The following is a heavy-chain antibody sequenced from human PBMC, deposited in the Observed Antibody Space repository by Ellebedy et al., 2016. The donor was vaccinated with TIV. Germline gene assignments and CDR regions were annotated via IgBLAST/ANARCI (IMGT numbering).Heavy chain of an antibody. CDR1: GFTFSRFW. J-gene: IGHJ1*01. V-gene: IGHV3-11*01. Sequence: GESLKISCAASGFTFSRFWMAWIRQSPGKGLEWVSYISISGTTVYYADSVKGRFTISRDNAKNSLYLQMNSLRADDTAIYYCARDLYYGSGKIASSWGQGTLVTVSS. CDR2: ISISGTTV. CDR3: ARDLYYGSGKIASS. D-gene: IGHD3-10*01.